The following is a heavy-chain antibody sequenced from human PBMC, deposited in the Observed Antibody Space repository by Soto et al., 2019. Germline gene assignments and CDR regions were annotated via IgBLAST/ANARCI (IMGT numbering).Heavy chain of an antibody. J-gene: IGHJ6*02. CDR1: CGSFSGYY. V-gene: IGHV4-34*01. CDR3: ARLRITIFGVVRIGMDV. D-gene: IGHD3-3*01. Sequence: PSETLSLTCAVYCGSFSGYYWSWIRQPPGKGLEWIGEINHSGSTNYNPSLKSRVTISVDTSKNQFSLKLSSVTAADTAVYYCARLRITIFGVVRIGMDVWGQGTTVTVSS. CDR2: INHSGST.